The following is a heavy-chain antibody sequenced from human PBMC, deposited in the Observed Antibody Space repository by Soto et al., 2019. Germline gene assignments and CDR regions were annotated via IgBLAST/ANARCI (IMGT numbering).Heavy chain of an antibody. J-gene: IGHJ4*02. CDR1: GFTFRSYA. V-gene: IGHV3-23*01. Sequence: GGSLRLSCAASGFTFRSYAMSWVRQALGKGLEWVSAISGSGGSTYYADSVKGRFTISRDNSKNTLYLQMNSLRAEDTAVYYCAKDYYGSGSYSSVYVYWGQGTLVTVSS. CDR3: AKDYYGSGSYSSVYVY. D-gene: IGHD3-10*01. CDR2: ISGSGGST.